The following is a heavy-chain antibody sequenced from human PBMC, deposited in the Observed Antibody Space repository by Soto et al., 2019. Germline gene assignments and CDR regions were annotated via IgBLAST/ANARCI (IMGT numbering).Heavy chain of an antibody. CDR3: ARAGQYYDASGYAN. Sequence: QVKLVQSGTEVKKPGASIKVSCKASGYSFATSGLSWVRQAPGQGLEWMGWISAYNAKTNCDQNFQGRVTMTKDTSTSTAYLEVRNLTSDDASVYYCARAGQYYDASGYANWGQGTLVTVSS. CDR1: GYSFATSG. V-gene: IGHV1-18*01. CDR2: ISAYNAKT. J-gene: IGHJ4*02. D-gene: IGHD3-22*01.